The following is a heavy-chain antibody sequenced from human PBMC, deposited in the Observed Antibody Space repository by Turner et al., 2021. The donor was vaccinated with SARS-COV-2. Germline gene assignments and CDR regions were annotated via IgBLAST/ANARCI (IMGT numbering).Heavy chain of an antibody. V-gene: IGHV4-59*08. CDR3: ARHQGSTSGYDHGMNV. Sequence: QVQLQESGTGLVRPSETLSLTCTVTGGSISSKSWSWIRQSPGRGLEWIGYFYKIGIIDYNPTLRSLVTISVYTSKNQLSLNLISMTAADTAVYYCARHQGSTSGYDHGMNVWGQGTAVIVSS. J-gene: IGHJ6*02. CDR2: FYKIGII. D-gene: IGHD1-1*01. CDR1: GGSISSKS.